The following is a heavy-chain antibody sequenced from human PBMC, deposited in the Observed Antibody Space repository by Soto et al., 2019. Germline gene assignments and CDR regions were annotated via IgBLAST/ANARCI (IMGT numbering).Heavy chain of an antibody. CDR2: ISAYNGNT. CDR1: GYTFTSYG. V-gene: IGHV1-18*01. D-gene: IGHD2-15*01. CDR3: ARDRTLYCSRGSCYLGY. Sequence: QVQLVQSGAEVKKPGASVKVSCKASGYTFTSYGISWVRQAPGQGLEGMGWISAYNGNTNYAQKLQGRVTMTTDTSTSTGYMELRSLRSDDTAVYYCARDRTLYCSRGSCYLGYWGQGTLVTVSS. J-gene: IGHJ4*02.